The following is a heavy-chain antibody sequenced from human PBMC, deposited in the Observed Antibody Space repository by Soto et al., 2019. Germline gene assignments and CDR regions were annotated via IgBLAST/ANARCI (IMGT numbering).Heavy chain of an antibody. Sequence: QVQLVQSGAEVKKPGASVKDSCKASGYTFTSYAMHWVRQAPGQRLEWMGWINAGNGNTKYSQTFQGRVAITRDTSASTAYSERRSLRSEDTAVCYCARDVGATGEWGQGTLVTVSS. V-gene: IGHV1-3*01. J-gene: IGHJ4*02. CDR1: GYTFTSYA. CDR3: ARDVGATGE. CDR2: INAGNGNT. D-gene: IGHD1-26*01.